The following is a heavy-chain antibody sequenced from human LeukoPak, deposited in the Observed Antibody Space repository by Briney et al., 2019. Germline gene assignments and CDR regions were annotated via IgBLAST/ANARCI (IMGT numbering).Heavy chain of an antibody. CDR3: ARGRGLYYGSGSQTP. CDR1: GGSMRSYY. V-gene: IGHV4-34*01. CDR2: INHSGST. J-gene: IGHJ5*02. D-gene: IGHD3-10*01. Sequence: SETLSLTCTVSGGSMRSYYWSWIRQPPGKGLEWIGEINHSGSTNYNPSLKSRVTISVDTSKNQFSLKLSSVTAADTAVYYCARGRGLYYGSGSQTPWGQGTLVTVSS.